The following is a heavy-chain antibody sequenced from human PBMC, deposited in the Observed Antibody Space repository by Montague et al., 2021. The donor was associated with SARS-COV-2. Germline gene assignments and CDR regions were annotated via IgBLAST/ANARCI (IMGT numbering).Heavy chain of an antibody. D-gene: IGHD2-2*01. CDR1: GFTFSNYA. Sequence: SLRLSCAASGFTFSNYAMRWVRQAPGKGLEWVSAISNSGSKQRYTDSVKGRFTISRDNSKNTLYLQMDSLRAEDTAVYYCAKDRVVPPDRNLGYWGQGTLVSVSS. J-gene: IGHJ4*02. V-gene: IGHV3-23*01. CDR2: ISNSGSKQ. CDR3: AKDRVVPPDRNLGY.